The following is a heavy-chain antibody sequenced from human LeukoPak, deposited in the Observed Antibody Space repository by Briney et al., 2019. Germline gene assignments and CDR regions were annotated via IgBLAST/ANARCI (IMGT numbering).Heavy chain of an antibody. Sequence: ASVKVSCKASGYTFTSYGISWVRQAPGQGLEWMGGIIPIFGTANYAQKFQGRVTITRNTSISTAYMELSSLRSEDTAVYYCARAVAKYYDFWSGYPKAYFDLWGRGTLVTVSS. CDR3: ARAVAKYYDFWSGYPKAYFDL. CDR2: IIPIFGTA. CDR1: GYTFTSYG. V-gene: IGHV1-69*05. D-gene: IGHD3-3*01. J-gene: IGHJ2*01.